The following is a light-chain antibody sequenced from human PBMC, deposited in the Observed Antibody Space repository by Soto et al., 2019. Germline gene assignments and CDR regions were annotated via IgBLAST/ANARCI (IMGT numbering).Light chain of an antibody. Sequence: EIVLTQSPATLSLFPGDRATLSCRASQSFSNYLAWYQHTPGQAPRLLIYDACNKATGIPARFSGSGSGTDFPLTISGLEPEDFAVYYCQQRTKWPPITFGGGTKVES. CDR2: DAC. J-gene: IGKJ4*01. V-gene: IGKV3-11*01. CDR3: QQRTKWPPIT. CDR1: QSFSNY.